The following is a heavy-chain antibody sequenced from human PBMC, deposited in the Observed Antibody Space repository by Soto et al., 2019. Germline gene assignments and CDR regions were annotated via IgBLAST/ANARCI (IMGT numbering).Heavy chain of an antibody. D-gene: IGHD3-10*01. J-gene: IGHJ6*02. CDR2: ISGSGGST. CDR3: AKGQWLGELIDGMDV. CDR1: GFTFSSYA. Sequence: GGSLRLSCAASGFTFSSYAMSWVRQAPGKGLEWVSAISGSGGSTYYADSVKGRFTISRDNSKNTLYLQMNSLRAEDTAVYYCAKGQWLGELIDGMDVWGQGTTVTVSS. V-gene: IGHV3-23*01.